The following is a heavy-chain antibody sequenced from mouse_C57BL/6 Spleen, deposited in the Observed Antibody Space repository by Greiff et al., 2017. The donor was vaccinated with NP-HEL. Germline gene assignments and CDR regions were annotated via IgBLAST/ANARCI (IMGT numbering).Heavy chain of an antibody. Sequence: EVQRVESGEGLVKPGGSLKLSCAASGFTFSSYAMSWVRQTPEKRLEWVAYISSGGDYIYYADTVKGRFTISRDNARNTLYLQMSSLKSEDTAMYYCTNYDYDEGGFDYWGQGTTLTVSS. D-gene: IGHD2-4*01. V-gene: IGHV5-9-1*02. CDR1: GFTFSSYA. J-gene: IGHJ2*01. CDR2: ISSGGDYI. CDR3: TNYDYDEGGFDY.